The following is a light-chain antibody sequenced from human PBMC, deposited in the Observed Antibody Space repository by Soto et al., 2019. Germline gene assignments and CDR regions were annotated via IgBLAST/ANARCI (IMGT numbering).Light chain of an antibody. CDR2: YDS. Sequence: SYELTQPPSVSVAPGEAATIPCAGNNVGSKSVHWYQQKPGQAPVLVIYYDSDRPSGIPERISGSNSGSTATLTISRVEAGDEADYYCQVWDTSSDHDVVFGGGTKLTVL. CDR1: NVGSKS. CDR3: QVWDTSSDHDVV. V-gene: IGLV3-21*04. J-gene: IGLJ2*01.